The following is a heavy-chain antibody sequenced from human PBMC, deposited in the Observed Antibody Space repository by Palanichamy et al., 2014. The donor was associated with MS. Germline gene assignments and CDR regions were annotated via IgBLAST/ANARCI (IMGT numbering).Heavy chain of an antibody. Sequence: QVQLVQSGAEVRKPGASVKVSCKASGYTFATYAVHWVRQAPDKGLSGWDASPLAMVTQNIHRSSRAESPLPGTHPRAQPTMELSSLRSEDTAVYYCARMYCSSTSCLYYFDYWGQGTLVTVSS. CDR2: SPLAMVT. D-gene: IGHD2-2*01. CDR3: ARMYCSSTSCLYYFDY. CDR1: GYTFATYA. J-gene: IGHJ4*02. V-gene: IGHV1-3*01.